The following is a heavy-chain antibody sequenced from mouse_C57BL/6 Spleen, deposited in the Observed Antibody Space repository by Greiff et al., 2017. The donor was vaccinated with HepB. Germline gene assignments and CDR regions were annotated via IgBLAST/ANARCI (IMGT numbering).Heavy chain of an antibody. CDR3: AWGGYYYAMDY. CDR2: ISSGSSTI. Sequence: EVKLVESGGGLVKPGGSLKLSCAASGFTFSDYGMHWVRQAPEKGLEWVAYISSGSSTIYYADTVKGRFTISRDNAKNTLFLQMTSLRSEDTAMYYCAWGGYYYAMDYWGQGTSVTVSS. CDR1: GFTFSDYG. V-gene: IGHV5-17*01. J-gene: IGHJ4*01.